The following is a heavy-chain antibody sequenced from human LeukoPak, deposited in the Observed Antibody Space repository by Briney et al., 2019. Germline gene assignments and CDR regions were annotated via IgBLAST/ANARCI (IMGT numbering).Heavy chain of an antibody. Sequence: VKVSCKASGYTFTGYYMHWVRQAPGQGLEWMGWINPNGGGTNYAQKFQGRVTMTRDTSISTAYMELSRLRSDDTAVYYCARDLAGSGSYYNVGSDYWGQGTLVTVSS. D-gene: IGHD3-10*01. CDR3: ARDLAGSGSYYNVGSDY. V-gene: IGHV1-2*02. J-gene: IGHJ4*02. CDR2: INPNGGGT. CDR1: GYTFTGYY.